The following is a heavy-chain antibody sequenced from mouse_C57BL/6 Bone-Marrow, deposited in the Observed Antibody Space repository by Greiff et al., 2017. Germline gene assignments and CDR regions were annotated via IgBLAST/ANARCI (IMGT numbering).Heavy chain of an antibody. J-gene: IGHJ3*01. D-gene: IGHD1-1*01. CDR3: ARERRKLRTWFAY. V-gene: IGHV1-22*01. CDR2: INPNTGGT. CDR1: GYTFTDYN. Sequence: EVQLQQSGPELVKPGASVKMSCKASGYTFTDYNMHWVKQSPGKSLEWIGYINPNTGGTSYNQKFKGKATLTVNKSSSTAYMELRSLTSEDSAVYYCARERRKLRTWFAYWGQGTLVTVSA.